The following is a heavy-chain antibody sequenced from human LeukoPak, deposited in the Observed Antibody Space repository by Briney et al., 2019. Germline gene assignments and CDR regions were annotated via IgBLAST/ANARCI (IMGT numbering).Heavy chain of an antibody. V-gene: IGHV4-59*08. J-gene: IGHJ5*02. CDR1: GGSISSYY. Sequence: SETLSLTCTVSGGSISSYYWSWIRQPPGKGLEWIGYIYYSGSTNYNPSLKSRVTISVDTSKNQFSLKLSSVTAADTAVYYCARRARGEYYYGSGSIGGNWFDPWGQGTLVTVSS. CDR3: ARRARGEYYYGSGSIGGNWFDP. CDR2: IYYSGST. D-gene: IGHD3-10*01.